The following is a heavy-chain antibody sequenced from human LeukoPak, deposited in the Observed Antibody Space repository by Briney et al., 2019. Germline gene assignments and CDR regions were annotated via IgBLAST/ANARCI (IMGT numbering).Heavy chain of an antibody. D-gene: IGHD6-13*01. V-gene: IGHV4-61*05. CDR3: ARYSSSYYYYYYMDV. CDR1: GGSISSSNYY. J-gene: IGHJ6*03. CDR2: VDHTGST. Sequence: SETLSLTCTVSGGSISSSNYYWGWIRQPPGKGLEWIGYVDHTGSTNFNPSLNGRVSISRDTSKNQFSLKLSSVTAADTAVYYCARYSSSYYYYYYMDVWGKGTTVTISS.